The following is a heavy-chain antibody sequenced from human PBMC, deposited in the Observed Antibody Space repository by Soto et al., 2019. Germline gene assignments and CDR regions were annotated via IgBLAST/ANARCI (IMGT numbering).Heavy chain of an antibody. CDR2: IIPIFGTA. J-gene: IGHJ6*02. CDR1: GGTFSSYA. D-gene: IGHD3-10*01. V-gene: IGHV1-69*01. CDR3: ARDKANMVRGGYGMDV. Sequence: QVQLVQSGAEVKKPGSSVKVSCKASGGTFSSYAISWVRQAPGQGLEWMGGIIPIFGTANYAQKFQGRVTITADESTSTANMELSSLRSEDTAVYYCARDKANMVRGGYGMDVWGQGTTVTVSS.